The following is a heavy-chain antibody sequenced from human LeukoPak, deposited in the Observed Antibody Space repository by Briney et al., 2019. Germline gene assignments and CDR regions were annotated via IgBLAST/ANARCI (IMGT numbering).Heavy chain of an antibody. D-gene: IGHD6-19*01. CDR2: IYPGDSDT. J-gene: IGHJ4*02. CDR1: GYSFTDYW. CDR3: ATPQVSGWNFDY. V-gene: IGHV5-51*01. Sequence: GESLKISCQSSGYSFTDYWIAWVRQMPGKGLEWMGSIYPGDSDTRYSPSFQGQVTISADKSITTAYLQWSSLKASDTAMYYCATPQVSGWNFDYWGQGTLVTVSS.